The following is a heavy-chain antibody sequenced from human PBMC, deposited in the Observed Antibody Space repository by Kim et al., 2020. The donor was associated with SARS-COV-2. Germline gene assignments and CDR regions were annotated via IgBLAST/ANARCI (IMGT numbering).Heavy chain of an antibody. Sequence: GGSLRLSCAASGFTFSSYWMHWVRQAPGKGLVWVSRINSDGSSTSYADSVKGRFTISRDNAKNTLYLQMNSLRAVDTAVYYCAREAGITGTDRWGHGTLVTVSS. V-gene: IGHV3-74*01. D-gene: IGHD1-7*01. CDR3: AREAGITGTDR. CDR1: GFTFSSYW. J-gene: IGHJ5*02. CDR2: INSDGSST.